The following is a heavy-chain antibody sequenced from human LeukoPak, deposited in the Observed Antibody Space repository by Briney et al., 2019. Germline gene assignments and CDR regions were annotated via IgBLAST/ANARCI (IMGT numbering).Heavy chain of an antibody. D-gene: IGHD2-2*01. CDR1: GFTLSTSG. CDR2: ISGGAGST. Sequence: GGSLRLSCAASGFTLSTSGMSWVRQAPGKGLEWVSFISGGAGSTNYADSVKGRFTMSRDTAKSTLYLQMNSLRDDDTATYYCAKGRGSTSIYEYWGQGTLDTVSS. CDR3: AKGRGSTSIYEY. J-gene: IGHJ4*02. V-gene: IGHV3-23*01.